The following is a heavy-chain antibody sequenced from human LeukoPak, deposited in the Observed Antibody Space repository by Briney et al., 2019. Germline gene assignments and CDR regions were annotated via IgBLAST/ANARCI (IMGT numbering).Heavy chain of an antibody. CDR1: GGSISSSNW. Sequence: KSSETLSLTCAVSGGSISSSNWWSWVRQPPGKGLEWIGESYHSGSTNYNPSLKSRVTISVDKSKNQFSLKLSSVTAADTAVYYCAMITFGGVLPPDYWGQGTLVTVSS. CDR2: SYHSGST. V-gene: IGHV4-4*02. J-gene: IGHJ4*02. D-gene: IGHD3-16*01. CDR3: AMITFGGVLPPDY.